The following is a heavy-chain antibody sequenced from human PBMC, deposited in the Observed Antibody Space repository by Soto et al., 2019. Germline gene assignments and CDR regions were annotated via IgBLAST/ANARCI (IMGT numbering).Heavy chain of an antibody. D-gene: IGHD6-13*01. CDR1: GGSISSSNW. CDR2: IYHSGST. J-gene: IGHJ4*02. V-gene: IGHV4-4*02. CDR3: ARGLVIAAAGRLGYYFDY. Sequence: SETLSLTCAVSGGSISSSNWWSWVRQPPGKGLEWIGEIYHSGSTNYNPSLKSRVTISVDKSKNQFSLKLSSVTAADTAVYYCARGLVIAAAGRLGYYFDYWGQGTLVTVSS.